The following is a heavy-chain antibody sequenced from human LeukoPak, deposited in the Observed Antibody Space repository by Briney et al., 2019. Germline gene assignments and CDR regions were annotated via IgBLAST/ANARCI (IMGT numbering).Heavy chain of an antibody. J-gene: IGHJ4*02. Sequence: PSETLSLTCTVSGGSISSYYWSWIRQPPGKGLEWIGYIYHSGSTNYNPSLKSRVTISVDTSKNQFSLKLSSVTAADTAVYYCARAGTTVTHFDYWGQGTLVTVSS. D-gene: IGHD4-17*01. CDR3: ARAGTTVTHFDY. CDR1: GGSISSYY. CDR2: IYHSGST. V-gene: IGHV4-59*12.